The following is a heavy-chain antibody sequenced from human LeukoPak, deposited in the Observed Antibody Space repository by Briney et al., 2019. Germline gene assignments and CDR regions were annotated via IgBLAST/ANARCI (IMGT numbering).Heavy chain of an antibody. CDR3: AKESDVAAAGIDY. CDR2: ISYDGSNK. D-gene: IGHD6-13*01. Sequence: GGSLRLSCAAPGFTFSSYGMHWVRQAPGKGLEWVAVISYDGSNKYYADSVKGRFTISRDNSKNTLYLQMNSLRVEDTAVYYCAKESDVAAAGIDYWGQGTLVTVSS. J-gene: IGHJ4*02. V-gene: IGHV3-30*18. CDR1: GFTFSSYG.